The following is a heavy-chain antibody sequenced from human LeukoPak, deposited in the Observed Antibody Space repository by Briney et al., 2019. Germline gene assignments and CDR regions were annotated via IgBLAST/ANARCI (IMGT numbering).Heavy chain of an antibody. J-gene: IGHJ4*02. V-gene: IGHV4-59*12. CDR3: ARGLGYYDSSLGY. CDR1: GGSISSYY. CDR2: IYYSGST. D-gene: IGHD3-22*01. Sequence: PSETLSLTCTVSGGSISSYYWSWIRQPPGKGLEWIGNIYYSGSTNYNPSLKSRVTISEDTSKNQFSLKLSSVTAADTAVYYCARGLGYYDSSLGYWGQGTLVTVSS.